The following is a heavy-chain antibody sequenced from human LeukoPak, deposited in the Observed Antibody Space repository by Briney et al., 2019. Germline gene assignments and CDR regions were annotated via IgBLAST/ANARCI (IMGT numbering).Heavy chain of an antibody. Sequence: GGSLRLSCAASGFTFSSYGMHWVRQAPGKGLEWVAFIRYDGSNKYYADSVKGRFTISRDNAKNSLYLQMNSLRAEDTAVYYCARVEDTTMVFGVWGQGTLVTVSS. J-gene: IGHJ4*02. CDR3: ARVEDTTMVFGV. V-gene: IGHV3-30*02. D-gene: IGHD5-18*01. CDR2: IRYDGSNK. CDR1: GFTFSSYG.